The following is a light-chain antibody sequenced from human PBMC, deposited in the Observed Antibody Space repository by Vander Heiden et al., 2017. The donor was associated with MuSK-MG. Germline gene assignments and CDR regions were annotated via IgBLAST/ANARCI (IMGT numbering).Light chain of an antibody. CDR2: WAS. Sequence: IVVTQSPDSLAASLGERATINCKSSQSVLYSSNNKNYLAWYQQKPGQPPKLLIYWASTREFGVPGRFSGSGSGTDFTLTISSLQAEDVAVYYCQQDAAPPLTFGGGTKVEIK. CDR1: QSVLYSSNNKNY. J-gene: IGKJ4*01. V-gene: IGKV4-1*01. CDR3: QQDAAPPLT.